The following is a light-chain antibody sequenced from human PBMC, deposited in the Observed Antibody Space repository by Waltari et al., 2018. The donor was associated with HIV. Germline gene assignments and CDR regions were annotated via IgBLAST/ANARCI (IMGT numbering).Light chain of an antibody. Sequence: QSVVTQPPSASGTPGQNISISCSGDISNLGGNFVSWYQHRPGTAPRLLIYRNDQRPSGVPDRFSGSQSATSASLAISGLRSEDEADYHCSTWDNSLSHWVFGGGTKVTVL. V-gene: IGLV1-47*01. J-gene: IGLJ3*02. CDR1: ISNLGGNF. CDR2: RND. CDR3: STWDNSLSHWV.